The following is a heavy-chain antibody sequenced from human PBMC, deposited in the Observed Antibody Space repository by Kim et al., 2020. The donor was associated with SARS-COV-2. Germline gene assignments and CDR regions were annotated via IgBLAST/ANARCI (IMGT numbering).Heavy chain of an antibody. J-gene: IGHJ4*02. CDR1: GFSFNNYA. V-gene: IGHV3-23*01. CDR3: AKALLYGSGSLDY. CDR2: IRGSGTSA. Sequence: GGSLRLSCTASGFSFNNYAMSWVRQAPGKGLEWVSAIRGSGTSAYYADSVKGRFTISRDNSKNTLYLQMISLRAEDTAVCYCAKALLYGSGSLDYWGQGT. D-gene: IGHD3-10*01.